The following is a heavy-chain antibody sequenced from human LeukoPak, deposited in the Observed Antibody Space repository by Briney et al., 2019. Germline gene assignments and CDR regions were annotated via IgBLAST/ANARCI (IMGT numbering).Heavy chain of an antibody. D-gene: IGHD3-10*01. J-gene: IGHJ5*02. Sequence: GASVKVSCKASGYTFTGYYMHWVRQAPGQGLEWMGIINPSGGSTSYAQKFQGRVTITADESTSTAYMELSSLRSEDTAVYYCARIYYGSGSYRWFDPWGQGTLVTVSS. CDR1: GYTFTGYY. V-gene: IGHV1-46*01. CDR3: ARIYYGSGSYRWFDP. CDR2: INPSGGST.